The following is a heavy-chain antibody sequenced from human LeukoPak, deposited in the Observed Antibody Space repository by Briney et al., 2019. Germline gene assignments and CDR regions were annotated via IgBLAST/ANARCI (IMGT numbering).Heavy chain of an antibody. D-gene: IGHD6-25*01. CDR3: ARNEGQRLSRSWFDP. V-gene: IGHV4-59*12. J-gene: IGHJ5*02. Sequence: SETLSLTCTVSGGSISSYYWSWIRQPPGKGLEWIGYIYYSGSTNYNPSLKSRVTISVDTSKNQFSLKLSSVTAADTAVYYCARNEGQRLSRSWFDPWGQGTLVTVSS. CDR1: GGSISSYY. CDR2: IYYSGST.